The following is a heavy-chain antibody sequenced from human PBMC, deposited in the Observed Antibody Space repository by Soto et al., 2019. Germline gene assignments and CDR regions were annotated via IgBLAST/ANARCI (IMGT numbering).Heavy chain of an antibody. CDR3: ARVYGDYGGFFDY. J-gene: IGHJ4*02. D-gene: IGHD4-17*01. V-gene: IGHV3-53*04. CDR2: IYSGGYT. Sequence: PGGSLRLSCAASGFIVNSNYMSWVRQVPGKRLEWVSVIYSGGYTHYADSVKGRFTISRHNIKNTLYLQMNSLRAEDTAVYYCARVYGDYGGFFDYWGQGTLVTVSS. CDR1: GFIVNSNY.